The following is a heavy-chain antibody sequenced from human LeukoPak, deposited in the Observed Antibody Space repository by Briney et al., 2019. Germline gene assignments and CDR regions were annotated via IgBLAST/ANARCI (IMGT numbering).Heavy chain of an antibody. CDR3: ARDHDWELLFDY. J-gene: IGHJ4*02. V-gene: IGHV3-7*01. CDR2: IKQDGSEK. Sequence: GGSLRLSCAASGFTFSTYRMSWVRQAPGKGLEWVANIKQDGSEKHYVDSVKGRFTISRDNAKNSLYLQMSSLRAEDTAVYYCARDHDWELLFDYWGQETLVTVSS. CDR1: GFTFSTYR. D-gene: IGHD1-26*01.